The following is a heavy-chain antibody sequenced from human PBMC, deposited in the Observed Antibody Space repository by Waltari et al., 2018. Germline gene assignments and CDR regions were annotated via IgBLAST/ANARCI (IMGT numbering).Heavy chain of an antibody. CDR1: GGSISSSSYY. D-gene: IGHD3-3*01. Sequence: QLQLQESGPGLVKPSETLSLTCTVSGGSISSSSYYWGWIRQPPGKGLEWIGSIYYSGHTYYTPSLKSRVTISVDTSKNQFSLKLSSVTAADTAVYYCARGQAPYDFWSGYYTYNWFDPWGQGTLVTVSS. CDR3: ARGQAPYDFWSGYYTYNWFDP. V-gene: IGHV4-39*07. J-gene: IGHJ5*02. CDR2: IYYSGHT.